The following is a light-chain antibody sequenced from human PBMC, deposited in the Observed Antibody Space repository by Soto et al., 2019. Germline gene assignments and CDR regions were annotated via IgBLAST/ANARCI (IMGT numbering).Light chain of an antibody. Sequence: QSALTQPASVSGSPGQSITISCTGTNSDVGGYNFVSWYQHHPGKAPKLMIYEVSHRPSGVSNRFSGSKSANTASLTISGLQAEDEADYYCASYTTATTWVFGGGTQLTVL. J-gene: IGLJ3*02. CDR3: ASYTTATTWV. V-gene: IGLV2-14*01. CDR2: EVS. CDR1: NSDVGGYNF.